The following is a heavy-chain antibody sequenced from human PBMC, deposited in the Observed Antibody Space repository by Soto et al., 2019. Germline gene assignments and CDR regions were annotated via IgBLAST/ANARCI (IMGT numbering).Heavy chain of an antibody. J-gene: IGHJ6*02. D-gene: IGHD3-9*01. CDR2: IWYDGSNK. CDR1: GFTFSSYG. V-gene: IGHV3-33*01. CDR3: ARDTALRYFYWLTYYYYYGMDV. Sequence: QVQLVESGGGMVQPGRSLRLSCAASGFTFSSYGMHWVRQAPGKGLEWVAVIWYDGSNKYYADSVKGRFTIARDNSKNTRYLQMHSLRAEDTAVYYFARDTALRYFYWLTYYYYYGMDVWGQGTTVTVSS.